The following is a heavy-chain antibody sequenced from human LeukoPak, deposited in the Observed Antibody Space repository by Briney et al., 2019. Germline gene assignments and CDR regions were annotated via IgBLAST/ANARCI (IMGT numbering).Heavy chain of an antibody. Sequence: PGGSLRLSCPASGFTVSSSYAMSWVRQAPGKGLEWVSAISGSGGSTYYADSVKGRFTISRENSKNTLYLQMNSLRAEDTAVYYCAKGLSYYYDSSGKAFDYWGQGTLVTVSS. CDR2: ISGSGGST. CDR3: AKGLSYYYDSSGKAFDY. D-gene: IGHD3-22*01. V-gene: IGHV3-23*01. CDR1: GFTVSSSYA. J-gene: IGHJ4*02.